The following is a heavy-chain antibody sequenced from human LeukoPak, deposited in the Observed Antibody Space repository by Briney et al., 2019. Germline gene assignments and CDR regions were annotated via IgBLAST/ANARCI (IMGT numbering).Heavy chain of an antibody. V-gene: IGHV3-23*01. Sequence: PGGSLRLSCAASGFTFNNYAMSWVRQAPGKGLEWVSGICGSGGSTYYADSVKGRFTISRDNSKNTLYMEMNSLRAEDTAVYYCAKERTGNCYSSIDYWGQGTLDTVSS. J-gene: IGHJ4*02. CDR3: AKERTGNCYSSIDY. CDR1: GFTFNNYA. CDR2: ICGSGGST. D-gene: IGHD2-15*01.